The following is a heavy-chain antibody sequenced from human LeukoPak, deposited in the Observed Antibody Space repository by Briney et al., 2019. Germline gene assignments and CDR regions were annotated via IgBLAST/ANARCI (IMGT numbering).Heavy chain of an antibody. CDR3: AREVEKYYYDSSGYYRHYYYYYYMDV. CDR1: GFTFSSYS. J-gene: IGHJ6*03. V-gene: IGHV3-21*01. CDR2: ISSSSSYI. Sequence: GGSLRLSCAASGFTFSSYSMNWVRQAPGKGLEWVSSISSSSSYIYYADSVKGRFTISRDNAKNSLYLQMNSLRAEDTAVYYCAREVEKYYYDSSGYYRHYYYYYYMDVWGKGTTVTDSS. D-gene: IGHD3-22*01.